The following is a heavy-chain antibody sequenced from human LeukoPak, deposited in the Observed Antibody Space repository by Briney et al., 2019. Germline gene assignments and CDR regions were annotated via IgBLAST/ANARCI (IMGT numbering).Heavy chain of an antibody. CDR2: IYHSGGT. D-gene: IGHD3-22*01. V-gene: IGHV4-30-2*01. CDR1: GGSISSGGYS. CDR3: ASIPYYYDSSGPYPYYYYGMDV. Sequence: PSQTLSLTCAVSGGSISSGGYSWSWIRQPPGKGLEWIGYIYHSGGTNYNPSLKSRVTISVDTSKNQFSLKLSSVTAADTAVYYCASIPYYYDSSGPYPYYYYGMDVWGQGTTVTVSS. J-gene: IGHJ6*02.